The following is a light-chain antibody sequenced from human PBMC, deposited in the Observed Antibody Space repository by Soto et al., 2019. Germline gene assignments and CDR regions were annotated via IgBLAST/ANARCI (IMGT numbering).Light chain of an antibody. Sequence: QSALTQPPSASGSPGQSVTISCTGTSSDVGGYNYVSWYQQHPGKAPKLMIYEVSKRPSGVPDRFSGSKSGTTASLTVSGLQAEDEAHYYCRSYAGSNNRVFGTGTKVTVL. CDR3: RSYAGSNNRV. J-gene: IGLJ1*01. CDR1: SSDVGGYNY. CDR2: EVS. V-gene: IGLV2-8*01.